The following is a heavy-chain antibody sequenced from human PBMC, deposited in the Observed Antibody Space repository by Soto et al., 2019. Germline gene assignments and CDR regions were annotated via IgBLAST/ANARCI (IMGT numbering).Heavy chain of an antibody. CDR2: MNPNSGNT. D-gene: IGHD4-17*01. J-gene: IGHJ5*02. CDR1: GYTFTSYD. CDR3: ARGRSLYADPNWFDT. Sequence: GASVKVSCKASGYTFTSYDINWVRQATGQGLEWMGWMNPNSGNTGYAQKFQGRVTMTRNTSISTAYMELSSLRSEDTSAYYCARGRSLYADPNWFDTWGQGTLVSVSS. V-gene: IGHV1-8*01.